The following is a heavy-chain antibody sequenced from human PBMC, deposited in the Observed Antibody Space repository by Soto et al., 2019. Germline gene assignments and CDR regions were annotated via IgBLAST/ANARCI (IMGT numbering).Heavy chain of an antibody. CDR3: ARDGGYYHYGRGHYRGAFDI. CDR1: GGSISSYY. Sequence: SETLSLTCTVSGGSISSYYWSWIRQPPGKGLEWIGYIYYSGSTNYNPSLKSRVTISVDTSKNQFSLKLSSVTAADTAVYYCARDGGYYHYGRGHYRGAFDIWGQGTMVTVSS. V-gene: IGHV4-59*01. CDR2: IYYSGST. J-gene: IGHJ3*02. D-gene: IGHD3-3*01.